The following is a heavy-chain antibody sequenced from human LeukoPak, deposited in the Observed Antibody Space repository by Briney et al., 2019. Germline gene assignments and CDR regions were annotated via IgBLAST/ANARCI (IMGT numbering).Heavy chain of an antibody. CDR1: AFTFSSYS. CDR3: ASRSYVWGSYRQDY. J-gene: IGHJ4*02. CDR2: ISSSSSYI. Sequence: GGSLRLSCAASAFTFSSYSMIWVRQAPGKGLEWVSSISSSSSYIYYADSVKGRFTISRDNAKNLLYLQMNSLRAEDTAVYYCASRSYVWGSYRQDYWGQGTLVTVSS. V-gene: IGHV3-21*01. D-gene: IGHD3-16*02.